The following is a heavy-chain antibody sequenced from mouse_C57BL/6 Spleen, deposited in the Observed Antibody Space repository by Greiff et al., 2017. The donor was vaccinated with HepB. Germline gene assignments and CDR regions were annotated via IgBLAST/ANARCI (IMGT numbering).Heavy chain of an antibody. CDR3: TRITTVVARAMDY. CDR2: ISSGGDYI. J-gene: IGHJ4*01. Sequence: EVQVVESGEGLVKPGGSLKLSCAASGFTFSSYAMSWVRQTPEKRLEWVAYISSGGDYIYYADTVKGRFTISRDNARNTLYLQRSSLKSEDTAMYYCTRITTVVARAMDYWGQGTSVTVSS. CDR1: GFTFSSYA. D-gene: IGHD1-1*01. V-gene: IGHV5-9-1*02.